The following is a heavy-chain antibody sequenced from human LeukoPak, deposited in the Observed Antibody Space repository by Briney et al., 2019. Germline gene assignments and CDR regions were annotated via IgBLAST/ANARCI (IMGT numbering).Heavy chain of an antibody. CDR3: ARDRSSGYYSDAFDI. Sequence: SETLSLTCTVSGGSISSYYWNWIRQPPGKGLEYIGYIFYSGRTNYNPSLKSRVTLSVDTSKNWFSLRLTSVTAADTAVYYCARDRSSGYYSDAFDIWGQGTMVTVSS. CDR2: IFYSGRT. J-gene: IGHJ3*02. V-gene: IGHV4-59*01. CDR1: GGSISSYY. D-gene: IGHD3-22*01.